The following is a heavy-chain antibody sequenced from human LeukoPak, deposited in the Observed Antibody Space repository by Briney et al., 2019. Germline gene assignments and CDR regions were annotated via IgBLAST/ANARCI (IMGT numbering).Heavy chain of an antibody. D-gene: IGHD2-2*01. CDR2: ISDYNGNT. CDR1: GYXFTSYG. V-gene: IGHV1-18*01. CDR3: ARDCSSTSCYLIFDY. Sequence: ASVKVSCKASGYXFTSYGISWVRQAPGQGLEWMGWISDYNGNTNYAQKLQGRVTMTTDTSTSTAYMELRSLRSDDTAVYYCARDCSSTSCYLIFDYWGQGTLVTVSS. J-gene: IGHJ4*02.